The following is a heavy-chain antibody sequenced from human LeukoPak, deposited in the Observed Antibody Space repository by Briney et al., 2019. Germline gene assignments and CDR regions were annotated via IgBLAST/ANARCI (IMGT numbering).Heavy chain of an antibody. J-gene: IGHJ4*02. CDR1: GGSFSGYY. V-gene: IGHV4-34*01. D-gene: IGHD2-15*01. Sequence: PSETLSLTCAVYGGSFSGYYWSWIRQPPGKGLEWIGEINHSGSTNYNPSLKSRVTISVDTSKNQFSLKLSSVTAADTAVYYCARWWAGRVAYWGQGTLVTVSS. CDR2: INHSGST. CDR3: ARWWAGRVAY.